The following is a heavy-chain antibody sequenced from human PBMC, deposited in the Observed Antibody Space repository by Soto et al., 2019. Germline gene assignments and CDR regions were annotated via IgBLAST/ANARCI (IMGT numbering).Heavy chain of an antibody. Sequence: PWGALRLSGAASVIAFSNYAMSWVRQAPRKGLEWVSTISTSGGRPYYADSVKGRFTISRDNSKNTLYLQMNSLRAEDTAVYYCAKDPDRYDYVWGTYRYIDHWGQGTLVTVSS. CDR2: ISTSGGRP. J-gene: IGHJ4*02. CDR3: AKDPDRYDYVWGTYRYIDH. D-gene: IGHD3-16*02. V-gene: IGHV3-23*01. CDR1: VIAFSNYA.